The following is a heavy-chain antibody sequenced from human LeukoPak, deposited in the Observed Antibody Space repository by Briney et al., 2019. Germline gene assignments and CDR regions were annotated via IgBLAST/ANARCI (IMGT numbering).Heavy chain of an antibody. J-gene: IGHJ4*02. Sequence: SVKVSCKASGVTFSSYAISWVRQAPGQGLEWMGGIIPIFGTANYAQKFQGRVTITADKSTSTAYMELSSLRSEDTAVYYCARAVRGYSGSYYNYWGQGTLVTVSS. V-gene: IGHV1-69*06. CDR2: IIPIFGTA. CDR3: ARAVRGYSGSYYNY. CDR1: GVTFSSYA. D-gene: IGHD1-26*01.